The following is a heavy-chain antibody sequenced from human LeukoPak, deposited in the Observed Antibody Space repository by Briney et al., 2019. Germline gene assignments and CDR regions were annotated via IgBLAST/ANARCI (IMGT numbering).Heavy chain of an antibody. Sequence: PSETLSLTCTVSGGSISSYYWSWIRQPPGKGLEWIGYIYYSGSTNYNPSLKSRVTISVDTSKNQFSLKLSSVTAADTAVYYCARQDIVVVPAAYNWFDPWGQGTLVTVSS. CDR2: IYYSGST. CDR1: GGSISSYY. V-gene: IGHV4-59*08. J-gene: IGHJ5*02. CDR3: ARQDIVVVPAAYNWFDP. D-gene: IGHD2-2*01.